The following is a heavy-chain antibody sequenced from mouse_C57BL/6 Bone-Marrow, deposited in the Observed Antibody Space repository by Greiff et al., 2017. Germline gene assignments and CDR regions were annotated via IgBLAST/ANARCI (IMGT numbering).Heavy chain of an antibody. CDR3: ARPTTVVDWYFDV. CDR2: ILPGSGST. CDR1: GYTFTGYW. Sequence: VQGVESGAELMKPGASVKLSCKATGYTFTGYWIEWVKQRPGHGLEWIGEILPGSGSTNYNEKFKGKATFTAATSSNTADMQLSSLTTEDSAIYYCARPTTVVDWYFDVWGTGTTVTVSS. J-gene: IGHJ1*03. D-gene: IGHD1-1*01. V-gene: IGHV1-9*01.